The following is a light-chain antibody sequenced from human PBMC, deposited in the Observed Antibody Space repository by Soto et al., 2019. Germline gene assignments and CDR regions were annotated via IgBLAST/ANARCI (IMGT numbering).Light chain of an antibody. CDR3: QQSYIAPWT. J-gene: IGKJ1*01. V-gene: IGKV1-39*01. Sequence: DIQMTQSPSSLSASVGDRVSITCRASQSISTYLNWYQQKPGKVPRLLIYAASSLQSGVPSRFGGSGSGTDFTLTISSLQPEDFATYYCQQSYIAPWTFGQGTKVDIK. CDR2: AAS. CDR1: QSISTY.